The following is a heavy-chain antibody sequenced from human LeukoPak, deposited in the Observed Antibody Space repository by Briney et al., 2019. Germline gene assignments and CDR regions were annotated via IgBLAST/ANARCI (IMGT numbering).Heavy chain of an antibody. CDR2: ISGSSGST. CDR1: GFTFSTYG. J-gene: IGHJ4*02. V-gene: IGHV3-23*01. CDR3: AKNDILTGRLGFDY. Sequence: GGSLRLSCAASGFTFSTYGMSWVRQAPGKGLEWVSAISGSSGSTFYTDSVKGRFTISRDNSKNTLYLQMNSLRADDTAVYYCAKNDILTGRLGFDYWGQGTLVTVSS. D-gene: IGHD3-9*01.